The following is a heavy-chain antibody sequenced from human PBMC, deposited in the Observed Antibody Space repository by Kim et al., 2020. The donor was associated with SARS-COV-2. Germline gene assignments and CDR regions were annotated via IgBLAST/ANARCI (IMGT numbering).Heavy chain of an antibody. CDR2: INADGSVK. CDR1: GFIFSNSW. Sequence: GGSLRLSCVGSGFIFSNSWMNWVRQTPGKGLEWVANINADGSVKRHVDSVRGRFSISRDNAESSLYLQLNSLRAEDTAVYYCARWGGDSHYWVEGALVT. J-gene: IGHJ4*02. CDR3: ARWGGDSHY. V-gene: IGHV3-7*01. D-gene: IGHD2-21*02.